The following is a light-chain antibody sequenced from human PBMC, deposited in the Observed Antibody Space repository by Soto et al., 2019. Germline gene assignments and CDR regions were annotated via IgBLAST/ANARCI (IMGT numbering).Light chain of an antibody. V-gene: IGKV1-27*01. J-gene: IGKJ4*01. CDR3: QTYNSARVT. CDR2: AAS. CDR1: QGISNS. Sequence: DIQMTQSPSSLSASVGDRVTITCRASQGISNSLAWYQQNAGKSPKLLIYAASNLQTAVPSRFSGSGSGTDFSLPISSLQADDVATYYCQTYNSARVTFGGGTQVEIK.